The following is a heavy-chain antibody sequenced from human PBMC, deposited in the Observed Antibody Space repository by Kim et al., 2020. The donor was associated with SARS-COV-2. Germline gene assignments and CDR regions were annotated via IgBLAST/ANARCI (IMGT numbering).Heavy chain of an antibody. D-gene: IGHD3-16*01. CDR1: GFTFSSYG. CDR3: ARTGGDGYNRETYYYYYGMDV. J-gene: IGHJ6*02. CDR2: IWYDGSNK. V-gene: IGHV3-33*01. Sequence: GGSLRLSCAASGFTFSSYGMHWVRQAPGKGLEWVAVIWYDGSNKYYADSVKGRFTISRDNSKNTLYLQMNSLRAEDTAVYYCARTGGDGYNRETYYYYYGMDVWGQGTTVTVSS.